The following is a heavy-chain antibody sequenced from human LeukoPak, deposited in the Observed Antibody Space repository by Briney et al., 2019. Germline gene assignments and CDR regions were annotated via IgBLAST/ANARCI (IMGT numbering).Heavy chain of an antibody. CDR2: TYYRSKWYN. D-gene: IGHD5-12*01. V-gene: IGHV6-1*01. CDR1: GDSVSSNSAA. J-gene: IGHJ4*02. CDR3: ARDRRNSGYDRYYFDY. Sequence: SQTLSLTCAISGDSVSSNSAAWNWIRQSPSRGLGWLGRTYYRSKWYNDYAVSVKSRITINPDTSKNQFSLQLNSVTPEDTAVYYCARDRRNSGYDRYYFDYWGQGTLVTVSS.